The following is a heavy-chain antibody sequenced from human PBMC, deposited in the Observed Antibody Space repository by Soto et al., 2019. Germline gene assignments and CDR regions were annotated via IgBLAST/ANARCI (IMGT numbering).Heavy chain of an antibody. CDR2: INSDGSST. CDR3: STGDDIGTGYYVYYFGC. V-gene: IGHV3-74*01. D-gene: IGHD3-9*01. CDR1: GFTFSSYW. Sequence: GGSLRLSCAASGFTFSSYWMHWVRQAPGKGLVWVSRINSDGSSTSYADSVKGRFTISRDNAKNTLYLQMNSLRAEDTAVYYCSTGDDIGTGYYVYYFGCWGQGGLGAVSS. J-gene: IGHJ4*02.